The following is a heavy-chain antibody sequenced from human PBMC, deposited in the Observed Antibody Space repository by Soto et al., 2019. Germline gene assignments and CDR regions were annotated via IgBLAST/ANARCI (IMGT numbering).Heavy chain of an antibody. V-gene: IGHV3-48*02. CDR2: ISSSSSNI. J-gene: IGHJ4*02. CDR3: ASRLNYYDSSGSGNF. CDR1: GLIFSDYS. D-gene: IGHD3-22*01. Sequence: GGSLRLSCAASGLIFSDYSMNWVRQAPGKGLEWVSYISSSSSNIYYAGSVKGRFTISRDNGENSLYLQMNSLRDEDTAMYYCASRLNYYDSSGSGNFWGQGTLVTVSS.